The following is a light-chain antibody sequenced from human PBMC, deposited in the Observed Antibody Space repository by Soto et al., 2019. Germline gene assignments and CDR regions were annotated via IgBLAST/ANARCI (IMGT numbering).Light chain of an antibody. V-gene: IGKV3D-15*01. CDR3: QPYNNWPLT. Sequence: EIVLTQSPGTLSLSPGERATLSCRASQSVNIYFGWYQQKPGQAPRLLIYDASTRATGIPARFSGSGSGTDSTLTINSLQSEDFAVYYCQPYNNWPLTFGGGTKVDNK. CDR2: DAS. J-gene: IGKJ4*01. CDR1: QSVNIY.